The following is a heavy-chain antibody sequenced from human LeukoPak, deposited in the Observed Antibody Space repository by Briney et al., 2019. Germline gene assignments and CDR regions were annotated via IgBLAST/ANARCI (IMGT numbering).Heavy chain of an antibody. CDR3: ARLQWSDAFDI. J-gene: IGHJ3*02. Sequence: PGGSLRLSCAASGFTFSSYWMHWIRQPPGKGLEWIGSIYYSGSTYYNPSLKSRVTISVDTSKNQFSLKLSSVTAADTAVYYCARLQWSDAFDIWGQGTMVTVSS. D-gene: IGHD4-11*01. CDR2: IYYSGST. V-gene: IGHV4-39*01. CDR1: GFTFSSYW.